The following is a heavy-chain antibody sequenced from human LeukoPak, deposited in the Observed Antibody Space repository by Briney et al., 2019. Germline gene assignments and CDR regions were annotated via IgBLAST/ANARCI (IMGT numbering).Heavy chain of an antibody. CDR3: AQVTNYDVLTGSGAFDI. J-gene: IGHJ3*02. CDR1: GGSISSYY. Sequence: PSETLSLTCTVSGGSISSYYWSWIRQPPGKGLEWIGYIYYSGSTNYNPSLKSRVTISADTSKNQFSLNLSSVTAADTAVYYCAQVTNYDVLTGSGAFDIWGRGTLVTISS. V-gene: IGHV4-59*01. D-gene: IGHD3-9*01. CDR2: IYYSGST.